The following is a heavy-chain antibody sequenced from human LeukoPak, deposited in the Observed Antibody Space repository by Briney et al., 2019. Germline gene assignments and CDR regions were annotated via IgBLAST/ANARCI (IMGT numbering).Heavy chain of an antibody. CDR3: AWHYFDY. V-gene: IGHV3-15*01. CDR2: IKTKSDGGTT. Sequence: GGSLRLSCAASGFTFSNAWMSWVRQAPGKGLEWIGRIKTKSDGGTTDYAAPVKGRFTMSRDDSENTLCLQMNSLETEDTALYYCAWHYFDYWGQGTLVTVSA. J-gene: IGHJ4*02. CDR1: GFTFSNAW.